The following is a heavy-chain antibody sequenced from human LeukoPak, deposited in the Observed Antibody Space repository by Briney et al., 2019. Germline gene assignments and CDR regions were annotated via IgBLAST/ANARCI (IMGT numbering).Heavy chain of an antibody. Sequence: GASVKVSCKDSGYIFNGYYMHWVRQAPGQGLEWMGRINPKSGDTNYAQKFQGRVTMTRDTSISTAYMVLSRLRSDDTAVYYCARGPVTPIQNWFDPWGQGTLVIVSS. CDR3: ARGPVTPIQNWFDP. J-gene: IGHJ5*02. CDR1: GYIFNGYY. V-gene: IGHV1-2*06. CDR2: INPKSGDT. D-gene: IGHD4-17*01.